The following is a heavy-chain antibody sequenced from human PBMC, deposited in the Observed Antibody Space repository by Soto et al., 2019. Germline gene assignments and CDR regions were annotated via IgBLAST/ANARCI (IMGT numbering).Heavy chain of an antibody. Sequence: GGSLRLSCAASGFTFSSYGMHWVRQAPGKGLEWVAVISYDGSNKYYADSVKGRFTISRDNSKNTLYLQMNSLRAEDTAVYYCAKDVGSSWYGGFDYWGQGTLVTVSS. CDR2: ISYDGSNK. V-gene: IGHV3-30*18. CDR1: GFTFSSYG. D-gene: IGHD6-13*01. CDR3: AKDVGSSWYGGFDY. J-gene: IGHJ4*02.